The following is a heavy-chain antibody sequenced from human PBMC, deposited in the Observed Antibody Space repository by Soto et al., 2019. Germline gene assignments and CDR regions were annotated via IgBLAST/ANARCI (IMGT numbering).Heavy chain of an antibody. V-gene: IGHV4-59*01. Sequence: LSLTCTVSGASISGYYWSWIRQPPGEGLEWIGYIYYSGSTSYNPSLKSRVTISLDMSKNQFSLKLSSVTAADTAVYYCARVETTETKDGGYFNGMDVWGQGTKVTVSS. CDR2: IYYSGST. J-gene: IGHJ6*02. CDR3: ARVETTETKDGGYFNGMDV. CDR1: GASISGYY. D-gene: IGHD4-17*01.